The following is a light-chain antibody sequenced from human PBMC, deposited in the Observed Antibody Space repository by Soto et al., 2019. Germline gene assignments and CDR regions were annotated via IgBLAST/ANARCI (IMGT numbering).Light chain of an antibody. Sequence: QSALTQPASVSGSPGQSITISCTGTSSDVGGYNHVSWCQQHPGKAPKLMIYDVSNRPSGVSNRFSGSKSGNTASLTISGLQAEDEADYYCSSYTSSSTLVFGTGTKVTVL. J-gene: IGLJ1*01. CDR3: SSYTSSSTLV. CDR1: SSDVGGYNH. CDR2: DVS. V-gene: IGLV2-14*01.